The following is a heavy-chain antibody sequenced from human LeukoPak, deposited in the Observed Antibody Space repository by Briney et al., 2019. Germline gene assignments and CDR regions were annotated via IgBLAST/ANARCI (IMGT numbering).Heavy chain of an antibody. CDR1: GGCISSRSAC. Sequence: PSETLSLTCTVSGGCISSRSACWGWIRQPPGKGLEWIGTICYSGSTYYTPSLKSRVTISVDTSKIQFSLKLSSVTAPDTAVYYCARVVMTGRIYYFNYWGQGTLVTVSS. V-gene: IGHV4-39*01. CDR2: ICYSGST. J-gene: IGHJ4*02. D-gene: IGHD2-21*02. CDR3: ARVVMTGRIYYFNY.